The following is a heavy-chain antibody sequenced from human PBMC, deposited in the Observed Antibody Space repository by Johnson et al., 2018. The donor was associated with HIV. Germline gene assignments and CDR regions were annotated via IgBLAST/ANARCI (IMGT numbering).Heavy chain of an antibody. CDR3: ARDGSLGGGLHDAFDI. J-gene: IGHJ3*02. V-gene: IGHV3-33*08. CDR2: IWYDGSNK. CDR1: GFTFSSYA. Sequence: QVQLVESGGGVVQPGRSLRLSCAASGFTFSSYAMHWVRQAPGKGLEWVAVIWYDGSNKYYADSVKGRFTISRDNSKNTLYLQMNSLRVEDTAVYYCARDGSLGGGLHDAFDIWGPGTMVTVSS. D-gene: IGHD3-16*01.